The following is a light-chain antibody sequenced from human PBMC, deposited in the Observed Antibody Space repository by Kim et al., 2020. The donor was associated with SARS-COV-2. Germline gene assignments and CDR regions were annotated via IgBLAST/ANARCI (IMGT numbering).Light chain of an antibody. V-gene: IGKV2-30*01. J-gene: IGKJ2*01. Sequence: DVVMTQSPLSLPVTLGQPASISCRSSQSLVYSDGNTYLNWFQQRPGQSPRRLIYKVSNRDSGVPDRFSGSGSGTDFTLKISRVEAEDVGVYYCMQGTQPKYTFGQGTKLEI. CDR1: QSLVYSDGNTY. CDR2: KVS. CDR3: MQGTQPKYT.